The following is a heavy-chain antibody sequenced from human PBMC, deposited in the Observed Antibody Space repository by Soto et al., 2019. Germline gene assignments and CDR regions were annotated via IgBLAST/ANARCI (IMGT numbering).Heavy chain of an antibody. J-gene: IGHJ5*02. D-gene: IGHD2-2*01. CDR3: AKIVVVPAAAGYWFDP. CDR2: IYYSGST. Sequence: PSETLSLTCTVSGGSISSSSYYWGWIRQPPGKGLEWIGSIYYSGSTYYNPSLKSRVTISVDTSKNQLSLKLSSVTAADTAVYYCAKIVVVPAAAGYWFDPWGQGTLVTVSS. CDR1: GGSISSSSYY. V-gene: IGHV4-39*01.